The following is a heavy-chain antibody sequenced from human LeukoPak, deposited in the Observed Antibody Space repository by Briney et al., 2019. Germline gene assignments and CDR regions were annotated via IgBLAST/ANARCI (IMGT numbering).Heavy chain of an antibody. CDR3: ARKTVVGSYFDY. J-gene: IGHJ4*02. CDR2: IKQDGSDK. V-gene: IGHV3-7*03. D-gene: IGHD4-23*01. CDR1: GFTFSSYW. Sequence: GGSLRLSCAASGFTFSSYWMSWVRQAPGKGLEWVTNIKQDGSDKYYVDSVKGRFTISRDNAKNSLYLQINSLRAEDTAVYYCARKTVVGSYFDYWGQGTPVTVSS.